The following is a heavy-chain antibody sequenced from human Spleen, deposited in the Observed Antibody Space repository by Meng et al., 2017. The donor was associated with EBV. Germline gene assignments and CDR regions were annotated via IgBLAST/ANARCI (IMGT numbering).Heavy chain of an antibody. CDR3: ATNHILPRGCFDP. CDR2: IHYSGNT. V-gene: IGHV4-39*07. Sequence: QVQLQESGPGLVKPSXXLSLTXXVSGASITSSSYYWGWIRQPPGKGLEWIGSIHYSGNTYYNPSLKSRVTMSVDTSKTQFSLKLSSVTAADTAVYYCATNHILPRGCFDPGGQGTLVTVSA. J-gene: IGHJ5*02. D-gene: IGHD1-14*01. CDR1: GASITSSSYY.